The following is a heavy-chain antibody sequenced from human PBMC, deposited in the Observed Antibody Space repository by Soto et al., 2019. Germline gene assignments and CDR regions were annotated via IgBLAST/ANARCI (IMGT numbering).Heavy chain of an antibody. CDR2: INSDGSSS. CDR3: ARDPSSGNYFDY. CDR1: GFTFSRYW. J-gene: IGHJ4*02. D-gene: IGHD6-19*01. Sequence: EVQLVESGGGLVQPGGSLRLSCAASGFTFSRYWMHWVRQAPGKGLVWVSGINSDGSSSTYADSVKGRFTISRDNAKNTLYLQINSLRAEDTAVYYCARDPSSGNYFDYWGQGTLVTVSS. V-gene: IGHV3-74*01.